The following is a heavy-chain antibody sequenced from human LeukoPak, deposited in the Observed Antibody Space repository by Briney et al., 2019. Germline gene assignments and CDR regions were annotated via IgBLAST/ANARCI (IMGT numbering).Heavy chain of an antibody. V-gene: IGHV5-51*01. CDR3: ARIPDAYYYDSSGYPIIRHFDY. D-gene: IGHD3-22*01. CDR1: GYSFTSYW. Sequence: GESLKISCKGSGYSFTSYWIGWVRQMPGKGLEWMGIIYPGDSDTRYSPSFQGQVTISADKSISTAYLQWSSLKASDTAMYYCARIPDAYYYDSSGYPIIRHFDYWGQGTLVTVSS. J-gene: IGHJ4*02. CDR2: IYPGDSDT.